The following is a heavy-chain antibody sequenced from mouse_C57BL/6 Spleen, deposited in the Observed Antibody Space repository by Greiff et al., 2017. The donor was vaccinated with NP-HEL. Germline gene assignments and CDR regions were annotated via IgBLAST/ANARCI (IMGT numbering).Heavy chain of an antibody. CDR2: INPNNGGT. CDR1: GYTFTHYY. V-gene: IGHV1-26*01. Sequence: VQLQQSGPELVKPGASVKISCKASGYTFTHYYMNWVKQSHGKSLEWIGDINPNNGGTSYNQKFKGKATLTVDKSSSTAYMELRSLTSEDSAVYYCARPPTSSHAFAYWGQGTLVTVSA. D-gene: IGHD1-1*01. CDR3: ARPPTSSHAFAY. J-gene: IGHJ3*01.